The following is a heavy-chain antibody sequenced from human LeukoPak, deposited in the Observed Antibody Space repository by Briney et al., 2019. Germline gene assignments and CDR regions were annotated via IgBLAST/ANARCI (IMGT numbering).Heavy chain of an antibody. J-gene: IGHJ4*02. CDR3: ARGYFWAIAVAGYYFDY. V-gene: IGHV4-59*01. D-gene: IGHD6-19*01. CDR1: GGSISSYK. CDR2: VDYSGST. Sequence: SETLSLTCTVSGGSISSYKWSWIRQPPGKGLEWIGYVDYSGSTNYNPSLKSRVSISIDTSKNQFSLNLNSVTAADTAMYYCARGYFWAIAVAGYYFDYWGQGTLVTVSS.